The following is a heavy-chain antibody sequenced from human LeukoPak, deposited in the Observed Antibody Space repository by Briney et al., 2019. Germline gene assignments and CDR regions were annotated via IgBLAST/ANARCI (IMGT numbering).Heavy chain of an antibody. CDR2: IRYDGSNK. Sequence: GGSLRLSCAASGFTFSGYGMHWVRQAPGKGLEWVAFIRYDGSNKYYADSVKGRFTISRDNSKNTLYLQMNSLRAEDTAVYYCAKGPYDSSGYYYGDAFDIWGQGTMVTVSS. CDR1: GFTFSGYG. J-gene: IGHJ3*02. D-gene: IGHD3-22*01. CDR3: AKGPYDSSGYYYGDAFDI. V-gene: IGHV3-30*02.